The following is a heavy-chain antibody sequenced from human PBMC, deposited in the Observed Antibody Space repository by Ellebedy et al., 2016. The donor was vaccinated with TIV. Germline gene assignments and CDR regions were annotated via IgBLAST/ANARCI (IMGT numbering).Heavy chain of an antibody. Sequence: SETLSLTXTVSGVSMSDHYWTWIRQPAGKGLEWIGRIYTSGSTTYNPSLKSRVTMSVDTSKNQFFLKLSSVTAADTAVYYCARGAFWSGYSNWFDPWGQGTLVTVSS. J-gene: IGHJ5*02. CDR2: IYTSGST. D-gene: IGHD3-3*01. CDR1: GVSMSDHY. V-gene: IGHV4-4*07. CDR3: ARGAFWSGYSNWFDP.